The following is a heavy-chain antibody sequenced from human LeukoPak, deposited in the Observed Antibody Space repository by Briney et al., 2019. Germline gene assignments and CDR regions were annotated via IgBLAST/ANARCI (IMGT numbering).Heavy chain of an antibody. Sequence: NAGGSLRLSCAASGFTFGSYSMNWVRQAPGKGLEWVSSISSSSSYIYYADSVKGRFTISRDNAKNSLYLQMNSLRAEDTAVYYCARDFQWLVLSWGQGTLVTVSS. D-gene: IGHD6-19*01. V-gene: IGHV3-21*01. CDR1: GFTFGSYS. J-gene: IGHJ5*02. CDR3: ARDFQWLVLS. CDR2: ISSSSSYI.